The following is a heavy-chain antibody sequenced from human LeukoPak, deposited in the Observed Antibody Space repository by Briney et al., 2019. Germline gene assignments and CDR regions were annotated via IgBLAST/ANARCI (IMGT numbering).Heavy chain of an antibody. D-gene: IGHD3-10*01. Sequence: SVKVSCKASGGTFSSYAISWVRQAPGQGLEWMGGIIPIFGTANYAQKFQGRVTITADESTSTAYMELSSLRSEDTAVYYCARLWCGELLISGAFDIWGRGTMVSVSS. V-gene: IGHV1-69*01. CDR2: IIPIFGTA. CDR1: GGTFSSYA. CDR3: ARLWCGELLISGAFDI. J-gene: IGHJ3*02.